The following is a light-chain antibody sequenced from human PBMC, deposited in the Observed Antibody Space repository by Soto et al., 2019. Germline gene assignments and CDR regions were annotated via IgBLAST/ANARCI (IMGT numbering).Light chain of an antibody. CDR1: SSDVGGYNY. V-gene: IGLV2-14*01. CDR2: DVS. Sequence: QSALTQPASVSGSPGQSITISCTGTSSDVGGYNYVSWYQQHPGKAPNLIIFDVSNRPPGVSNRFSGSKSGNSASLTISGLQAEDEADYYCSSYTGSNTPVVFGGGTKLTVL. J-gene: IGLJ2*01. CDR3: SSYTGSNTPVV.